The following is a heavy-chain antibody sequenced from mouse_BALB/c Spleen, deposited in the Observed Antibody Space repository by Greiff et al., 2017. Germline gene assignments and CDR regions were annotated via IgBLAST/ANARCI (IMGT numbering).Heavy chain of an antibody. Sequence: EVQRVESGGGLVKPGGSLKLSCAASGFTFSSYAMSWVRQTPETRLEWVASISSGGSTYYPDSVKGRFTISRDNARNILYLQMSSLRSEDTAMYYCARVDYAPLAYWGQGTLVAVSA. V-gene: IGHV5-6-5*01. D-gene: IGHD1-1*02. J-gene: IGHJ3*01. CDR1: GFTFSSYA. CDR2: ISSGGST. CDR3: ARVDYAPLAY.